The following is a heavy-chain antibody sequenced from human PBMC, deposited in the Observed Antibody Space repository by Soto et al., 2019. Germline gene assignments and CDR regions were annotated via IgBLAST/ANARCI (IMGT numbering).Heavy chain of an antibody. D-gene: IGHD1-26*01. CDR1: GGSISSGGYY. CDR3: ARGRARAQWELLQNWFDP. J-gene: IGHJ5*02. Sequence: SETLSLTCTVSGGSISSGGYYWSWIRQHPGKGLEWIGYIYYSGSTYYNPSLKSRVTISVDTSKNQFSLKLSSVTAADTAVYYCARGRARAQWELLQNWFDPWGQGTLVTVSS. V-gene: IGHV4-31*03. CDR2: IYYSGST.